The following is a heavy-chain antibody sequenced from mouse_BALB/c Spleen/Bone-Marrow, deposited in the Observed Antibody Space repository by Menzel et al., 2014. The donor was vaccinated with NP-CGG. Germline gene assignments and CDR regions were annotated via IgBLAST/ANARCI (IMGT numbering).Heavy chain of an antibody. D-gene: IGHD2-4*01. V-gene: IGHV1-14*01. J-gene: IGHJ2*01. CDR2: INPYNDGT. CDR3: ARSMIGNYLDC. CDR1: GYTFTSYV. Sequence: QLQESGPELVKPGASVKMSCKASGYTFTSYVMHWVKQKSGQGLEWIGYINPYNDGTKYNEKFKGKATLTSDKSSSTAYMELSSLTSEDSAVYYCARSMIGNYLDCWGQGTTLTVSS.